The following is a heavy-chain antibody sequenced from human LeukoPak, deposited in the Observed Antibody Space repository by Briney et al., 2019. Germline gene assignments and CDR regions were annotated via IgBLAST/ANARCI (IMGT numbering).Heavy chain of an antibody. J-gene: IGHJ4*02. CDR3: ARDDADYGGNSR. CDR1: GYSISSGYY. V-gene: IGHV4-38-2*02. CDR2: IYPSGTT. Sequence: PSETLSLTCTVSGYSISSGYYWAWIRRPPGKGLEWIGNIYPSGTTYYNPSLKSRVTMSVDTSQNQFSLRLSSVTAADTAVYYCARDDADYGGNSRWGQGTLVTVSS. D-gene: IGHD4-23*01.